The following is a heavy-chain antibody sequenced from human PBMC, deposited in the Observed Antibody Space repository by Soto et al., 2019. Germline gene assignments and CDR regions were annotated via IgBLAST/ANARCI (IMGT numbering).Heavy chain of an antibody. D-gene: IGHD1-1*01. CDR1: GFTFSSYS. Sequence: EVQLVESGGGLVQPGGSLRLSCAASGFTFSSYSMNWVRQAPGKGLEWVSYISSSSSTIYYADSVTGRFTISRDNAKNSLYLQMNSLRAEDTAVYYCARYLSLTSHDAFDIWGQGTMVTVSS. CDR2: ISSSSSTI. CDR3: ARYLSLTSHDAFDI. J-gene: IGHJ3*02. V-gene: IGHV3-48*01.